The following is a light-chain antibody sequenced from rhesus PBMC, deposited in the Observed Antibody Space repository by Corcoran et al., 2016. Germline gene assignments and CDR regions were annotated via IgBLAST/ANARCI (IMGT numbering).Light chain of an antibody. J-gene: IGLJ1*01. CDR3: SSYAGSNIFI. Sequence: QAALTQPHSVSGSTVQSVASSCTGTGSDIGGSNYVSGYQQHPGTAPKLMIYEVTKRPSGVSDRFSGSKSGNTASLPLSGLQAEDDADYYCSSYAGSNIFIFGARTQLTVL. V-gene: IGLV2-32*02. CDR1: GSDIGGSNY. CDR2: EVT.